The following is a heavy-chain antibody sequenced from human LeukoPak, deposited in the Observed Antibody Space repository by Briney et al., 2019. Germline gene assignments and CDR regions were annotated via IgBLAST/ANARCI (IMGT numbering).Heavy chain of an antibody. Sequence: PGGSLRLSCAASGFTFKNYNMHWVRQAPGKGLECISYISSSSSSIYSADSVQGRFTVSRDNAKNSLFLQMNSLRAEDTDVYYCARENYADLFDYWGQGTLVTVSS. J-gene: IGHJ4*02. CDR3: ARENYADLFDY. V-gene: IGHV3-48*01. D-gene: IGHD3-16*01. CDR2: ISSSSSSI. CDR1: GFTFKNYN.